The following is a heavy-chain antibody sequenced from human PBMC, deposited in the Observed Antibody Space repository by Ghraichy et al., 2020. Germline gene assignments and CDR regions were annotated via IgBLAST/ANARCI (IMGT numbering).Heavy chain of an antibody. CDR2: IYYSGST. Sequence: SETLSLTCTVSGGSVSSGSYYWSWIRQPPGKGLEWIGYIYYSGSTNYNPSLKSRVTISVDTSKNQFSLKLSSVTAADTAVYYCARDHYSLNGMDVWGQGTTVTVSS. V-gene: IGHV4-61*01. CDR1: GGSVSSGSYY. CDR3: ARDHYSLNGMDV. D-gene: IGHD3-10*01. J-gene: IGHJ6*02.